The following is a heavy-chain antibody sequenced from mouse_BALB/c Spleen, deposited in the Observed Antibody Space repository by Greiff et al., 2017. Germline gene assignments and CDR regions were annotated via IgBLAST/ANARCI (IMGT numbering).Heavy chain of an antibody. D-gene: IGHD2-4*01. CDR2: INPSSGYT. CDR1: GYTFTSYT. V-gene: IGHV1-4*01. Sequence: VKLMESGAELARPGASVKMSCKASGYTFTSYTMHWVRQRPGQGLEWIGYINPSSGYTNYNQKFKDKATLTAAKSSSTAYMQLSSLTSEDSAVYYCARGGYYDYPHAMDYWGQGTSVTVSS. J-gene: IGHJ4*01. CDR3: ARGGYYDYPHAMDY.